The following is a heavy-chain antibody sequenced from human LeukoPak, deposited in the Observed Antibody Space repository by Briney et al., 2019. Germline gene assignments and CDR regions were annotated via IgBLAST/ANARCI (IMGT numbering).Heavy chain of an antibody. V-gene: IGHV4-38-2*02. Sequence: PSETLSLTCTVSGYSISSGYYWGWIRQPPGKGLEWIGSIYHSGSTNYNPSLKSRVTMSVDTSKNQFSLKLSSVTAADTAVYYCARSRGSSWYGAFDIWGQGTMVTVSS. CDR2: IYHSGST. J-gene: IGHJ3*02. CDR1: GYSISSGYY. D-gene: IGHD6-13*01. CDR3: ARSRGSSWYGAFDI.